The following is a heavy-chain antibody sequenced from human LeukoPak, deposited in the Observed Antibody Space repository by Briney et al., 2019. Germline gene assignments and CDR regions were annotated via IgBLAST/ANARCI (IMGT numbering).Heavy chain of an antibody. D-gene: IGHD1-26*01. CDR1: GYTFTSYY. V-gene: IGHV1-46*01. CDR2: INPSGGST. J-gene: IGHJ4*02. Sequence: ASVKVSCKASGYTFTSYYMHWVRQAPGQGLEWMGIINPSGGSTSYAQKFQGRVTMTRDMSTSTVYMELSSLRSEDTAVYYCARFLSFSVKRATPPPDSDYWGQGTLVTVSS. CDR3: ARFLSFSVKRATPPPDSDY.